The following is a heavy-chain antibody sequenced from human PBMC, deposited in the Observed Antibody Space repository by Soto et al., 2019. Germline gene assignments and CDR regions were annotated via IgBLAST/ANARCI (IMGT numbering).Heavy chain of an antibody. CDR1: GFTFSSYG. J-gene: IGHJ4*02. Sequence: GGSLRLSCAASGFTFSSYGMNWVRQAPGKGLEWVSYISSSSSSIYYADSVKGRFTISRDNAKSSLYLQMNSLRADDTAVYYCARDLGGPDYWGRGTSVTVSS. V-gene: IGHV3-48*01. CDR3: ARDLGGPDY. D-gene: IGHD3-16*01. CDR2: ISSSSSSI.